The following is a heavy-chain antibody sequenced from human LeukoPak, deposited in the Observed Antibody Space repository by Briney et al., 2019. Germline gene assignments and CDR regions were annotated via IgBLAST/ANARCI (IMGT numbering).Heavy chain of an antibody. V-gene: IGHV3-23*01. J-gene: IGHJ4*02. CDR1: GFTFSSYA. D-gene: IGHD6-19*01. Sequence: GGSLRLSCAASGFTFSSYAMSWVRQAPGKGLEWVSAISGSGGSTYYADSVKGRFTISRDNSKNTLYLQMNSLRAEDTAVYYCAKDHLPGAVAGMAGDYWGQGTLVTVSS. CDR3: AKDHLPGAVAGMAGDY. CDR2: ISGSGGST.